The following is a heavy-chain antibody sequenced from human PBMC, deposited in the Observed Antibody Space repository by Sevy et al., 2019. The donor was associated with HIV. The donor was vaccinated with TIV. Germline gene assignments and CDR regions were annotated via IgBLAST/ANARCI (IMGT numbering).Heavy chain of an antibody. CDR3: ARVRYNYGHDY. Sequence: GGSLRLSCAASGFTFSSYWMHWVHQAPGKGLVWVSRIDTDGSTTTYADSVKGRFTISRDNAKNTLYLQMNSLRAEDTAVYYCARVRYNYGHDYWGQGTLVTVSS. CDR1: GFTFSSYW. D-gene: IGHD5-18*01. V-gene: IGHV3-74*01. CDR2: IDTDGSTT. J-gene: IGHJ4*02.